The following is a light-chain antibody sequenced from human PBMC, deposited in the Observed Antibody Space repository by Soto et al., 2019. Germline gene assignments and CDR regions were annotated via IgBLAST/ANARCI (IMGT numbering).Light chain of an antibody. CDR1: QSVSSN. CDR2: GAS. V-gene: IGKV3-15*01. J-gene: IGKJ1*01. CDR3: QQYNNWPRQT. Sequence: EIVMTQSPDTLSVSPGERATLSCRASQSVSSNLAWYQQKPGQAPRLLIYGASTRATGIPARFSGSGSGTEFTLTISSLQSEDFAIYYCQQYNNWPRQTFGQGTKVEFK.